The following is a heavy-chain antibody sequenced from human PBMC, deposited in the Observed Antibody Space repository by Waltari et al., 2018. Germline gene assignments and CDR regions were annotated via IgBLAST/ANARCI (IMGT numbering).Heavy chain of an antibody. Sequence: EGQLVESGGTLVQPGGSLRLSCAASGFTFSSYEMNWVRQAPGKGLEWILYISVGGHTIDYADSVKGRFTISRDNAENSLFLQIDSLRVDDTAIYYCARDIGFCSGNNCFSVLWGQGTLVTVSS. CDR2: ISVGGHTI. CDR1: GFTFSSYE. V-gene: IGHV3-48*03. CDR3: ARDIGFCSGNNCFSVL. J-gene: IGHJ4*02. D-gene: IGHD2-15*01.